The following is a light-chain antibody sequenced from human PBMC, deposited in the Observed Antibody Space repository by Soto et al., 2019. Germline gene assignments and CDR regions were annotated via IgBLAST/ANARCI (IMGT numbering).Light chain of an antibody. CDR1: QSVSSK. CDR3: QQYNKWPLT. CDR2: DVS. V-gene: IGKV3-15*01. J-gene: IGKJ4*01. Sequence: IVMTQSPATLSVSPEERATLSCRASQSVSSKVAWYQQKPGQSPRLLIYDVSTRASGIPARFSGSGSGTEFTLPISSLQSEDFSVYYCQQYNKWPLTFGGGTKVEIK.